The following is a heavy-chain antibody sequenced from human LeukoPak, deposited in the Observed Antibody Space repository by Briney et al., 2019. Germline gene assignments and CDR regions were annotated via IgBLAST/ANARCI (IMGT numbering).Heavy chain of an antibody. J-gene: IGHJ4*02. CDR2: IYYSGST. Sequence: SETLSLTCTVSGVSISSYYWSWIRQPPGKGLEWIGYIYYSGSTNYNPSLKSRVTISVDTSKNQFSLKLSSVTAADTAVYYCARLGGASGYFDYWGQGTLVTVSS. CDR1: GVSISSYY. V-gene: IGHV4-59*08. D-gene: IGHD1-26*01. CDR3: ARLGGASGYFDY.